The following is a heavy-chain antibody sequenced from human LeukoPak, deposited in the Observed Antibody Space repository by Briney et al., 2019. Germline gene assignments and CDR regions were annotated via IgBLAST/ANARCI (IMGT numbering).Heavy chain of an antibody. V-gene: IGHV1-46*01. CDR1: GYSFTSNY. J-gene: IGHJ5*02. Sequence: ASVKVSCKASGYSFTSNYIHWVRQAPGQGLEWMGMIYPRDGSASYAQKLQGRVTMTTDTSTSTAYMELRSLRSDDTAVYYCARDPGSFLSSSGWLNWFDPWGQGTLVTVSS. D-gene: IGHD6-19*01. CDR2: IYPRDGSA. CDR3: ARDPGSFLSSSGWLNWFDP.